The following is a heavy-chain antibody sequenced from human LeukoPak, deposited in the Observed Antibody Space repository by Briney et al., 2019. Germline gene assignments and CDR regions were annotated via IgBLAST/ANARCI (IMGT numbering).Heavy chain of an antibody. CDR3: ARDWIDRGTFDP. J-gene: IGHJ5*02. CDR2: IKSDGSVT. Sequence: PGGSLRLSCAASGFTFSSYYMHWVRQAPGKGLVWVSRIKSDGSVTGYADSVKGRFTISRDNAKNTVYPQMNSLRAEDTAVYYCARDWIDRGTFDPWGQGTLVTVSS. CDR1: GFTFSSYY. V-gene: IGHV3-74*01. D-gene: IGHD2-2*03.